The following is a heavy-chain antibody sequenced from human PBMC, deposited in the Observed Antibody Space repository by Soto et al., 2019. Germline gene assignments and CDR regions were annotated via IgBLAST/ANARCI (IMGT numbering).Heavy chain of an antibody. CDR2: SGNT. Sequence: QVQLVQSGAEVKKPGASVTVSCKASGYTFSRHGISWVRQAPGQGLEWMAWSGNTNYAQKFQGRLTLTTNPSTRTAYMELRSLRSDDTAVYYCARGADDFSSGYYYEYWGLGTLVTVSS. D-gene: IGHD3-3*01. CDR1: GYTFSRHG. V-gene: IGHV1-18*04. CDR3: ARGADDFSSGYYYEY. J-gene: IGHJ4*02.